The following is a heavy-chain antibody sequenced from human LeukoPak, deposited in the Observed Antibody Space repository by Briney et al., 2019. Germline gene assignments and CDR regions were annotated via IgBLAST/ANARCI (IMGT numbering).Heavy chain of an antibody. Sequence: PSETLSLTCTVSGGSINSYYWSWIRQPPGKGLECIGHIYYTGSTYYKPSLESRVTISVDTAKNQISLKLTSVTAADTAVYYCARARKGVVTSLLDYWGQGTLVTVSS. CDR3: ARARKGVVTSLLDY. D-gene: IGHD4-23*01. J-gene: IGHJ4*02. V-gene: IGHV4-59*12. CDR2: IYYTGST. CDR1: GGSINSYY.